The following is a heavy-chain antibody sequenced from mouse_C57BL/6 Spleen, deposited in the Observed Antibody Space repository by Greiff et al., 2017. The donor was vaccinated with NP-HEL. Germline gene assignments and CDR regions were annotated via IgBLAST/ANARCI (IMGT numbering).Heavy chain of an antibody. Sequence: VQLQQPGAELVRPGTSVKLSCKASGYTFTSYWMHWVKQRPGQGLEWIGVIDPSDSYTNYNQKFKGKATLTVDTSSSTAYMQLSSLTSEDSAVYYCASIPTTVVATRYFDVWGTGTTVTVSS. CDR2: IDPSDSYT. J-gene: IGHJ1*03. D-gene: IGHD1-1*01. CDR3: ASIPTTVVATRYFDV. CDR1: GYTFTSYW. V-gene: IGHV1-59*01.